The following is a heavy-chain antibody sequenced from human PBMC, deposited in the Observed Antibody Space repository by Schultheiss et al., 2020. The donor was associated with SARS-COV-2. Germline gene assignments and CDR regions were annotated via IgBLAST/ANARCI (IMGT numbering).Heavy chain of an antibody. CDR1: GGSISTYY. J-gene: IGHJ3*01. CDR2: FHTSGTT. Sequence: SQTLSLTCTVSGGSISTYYWSWVRQPADKGLEWIGRFHTSGTTNYNPFLESRVTMSGDTSKNQLSLRLSSVTAADTAVYYCARSGAGLTTGWYINHWGLGTMVTVSS. D-gene: IGHD6-19*01. CDR3: ARSGAGLTTGWYINH. V-gene: IGHV4-4*07.